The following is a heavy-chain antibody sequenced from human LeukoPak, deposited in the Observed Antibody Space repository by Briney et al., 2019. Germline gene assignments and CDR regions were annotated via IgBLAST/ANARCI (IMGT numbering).Heavy chain of an antibody. J-gene: IGHJ3*01. CDR2: IDYSGSA. CDR3: ARQGSGWFGGAFDV. Sequence: ETLSLTCTVSGASINFYSWSWIRQPPGKGLEWIGYIDYSGSANYNPSLKSRVTISLDTSKNRFSLNLSSVTAADTAVYYCARQGSGWFGGAFDVWGQGTMVTVSS. V-gene: IGHV4-59*08. CDR1: GASINFYS. D-gene: IGHD6-19*01.